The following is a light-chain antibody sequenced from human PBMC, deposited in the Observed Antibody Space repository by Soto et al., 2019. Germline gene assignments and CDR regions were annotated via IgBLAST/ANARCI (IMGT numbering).Light chain of an antibody. Sequence: EIVLTPSPGTLSWSPGESATLSCRASQSVSSYLAWYQQKPGQAPRLLIYDAYNRATGITARFSGSGSGTDFTLTISSLEPEDFAVYYCQLRSNWPITVGQGTRLEIK. J-gene: IGKJ5*01. CDR2: DAY. CDR3: QLRSNWPIT. V-gene: IGKV3-11*01. CDR1: QSVSSY.